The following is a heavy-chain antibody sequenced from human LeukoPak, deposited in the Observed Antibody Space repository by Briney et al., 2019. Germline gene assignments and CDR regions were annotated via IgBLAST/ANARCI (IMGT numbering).Heavy chain of an antibody. D-gene: IGHD3-22*01. Sequence: PGGSLRLSCAASGFTFSSYSMNWVRQAPGKGLEWVSSISSSSSYTYYADSVKGRFTISRDNAKNSLYLQMNSLRAEDTAVYYCARGAKYYYDSSGYYLYYFDYWGQGTLVTVSS. J-gene: IGHJ4*02. CDR2: ISSSSSYT. V-gene: IGHV3-21*01. CDR3: ARGAKYYYDSSGYYLYYFDY. CDR1: GFTFSSYS.